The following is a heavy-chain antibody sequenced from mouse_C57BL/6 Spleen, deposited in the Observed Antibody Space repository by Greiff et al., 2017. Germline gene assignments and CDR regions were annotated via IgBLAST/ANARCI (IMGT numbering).Heavy chain of an antibody. V-gene: IGHV1-15*01. D-gene: IGHD4-1*01. CDR3: TRGLTGGGFAY. CDR2: IDPETGGT. J-gene: IGHJ3*01. Sequence: QVQLQQSGAELVRPGASVTLSCKASGYTFTDYEMHWVKQTPVHGLEWIGAIDPETGGTAYNQKFKGKAILTADKSSSTAYMELRSLTSEDSAVYYCTRGLTGGGFAYWGQGTLVTVSA. CDR1: GYTFTDYE.